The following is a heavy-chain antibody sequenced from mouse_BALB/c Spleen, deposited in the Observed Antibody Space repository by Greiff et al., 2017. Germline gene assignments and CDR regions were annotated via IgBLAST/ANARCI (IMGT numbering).Heavy chain of an antibody. D-gene: IGHD1-1*01. Sequence: QVQLKESGAELVRPGTSVKVSCKASGYAFTNYLIEWVKQRPGQGLEWIGVVNPGSGGTNYNEKFKGKATLTADKSSSTAYMQLSSLTSDDSAVYFCARTPPNYGSSRFAYWGQGTLVTVSA. V-gene: IGHV1-54*01. CDR2: VNPGSGGT. J-gene: IGHJ3*01. CDR1: GYAFTNYL. CDR3: ARTPPNYGSSRFAY.